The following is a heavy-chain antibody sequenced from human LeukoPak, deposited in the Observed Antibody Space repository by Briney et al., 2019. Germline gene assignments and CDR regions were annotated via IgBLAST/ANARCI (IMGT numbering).Heavy chain of an antibody. J-gene: IGHJ5*02. Sequence: GGSLRLSCAASGFTFSSYAMHWVRQAPGKGLEWVAIISYDGSNEYYADSVKGRFTISRDNSKNTLYLQMNSLRAEDTAVYYCSREASRGGWHSSNNWFDPWGQGTLVTVSS. V-gene: IGHV3-30*04. CDR3: SREASRGGWHSSNNWFDP. D-gene: IGHD6-19*01. CDR1: GFTFSSYA. CDR2: ISYDGSNE.